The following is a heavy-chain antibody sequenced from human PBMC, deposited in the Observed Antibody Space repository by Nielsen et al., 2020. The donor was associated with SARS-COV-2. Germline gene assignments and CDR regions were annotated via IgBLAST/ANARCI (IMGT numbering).Heavy chain of an antibody. V-gene: IGHV4-39*01. CDR1: GGSMSISNYY. D-gene: IGHD6-19*01. Sequence: SETLSLTCTVSGGSMSISNYYWGWIRQPPGRGLEWIGGIHYTGSTYYNPSLTSRATISVDTSKKQFSLRLSSVTAADTAVYYCARQSRWLANFDYWGQGTLVTVSS. J-gene: IGHJ4*02. CDR3: ARQSRWLANFDY. CDR2: IHYTGST.